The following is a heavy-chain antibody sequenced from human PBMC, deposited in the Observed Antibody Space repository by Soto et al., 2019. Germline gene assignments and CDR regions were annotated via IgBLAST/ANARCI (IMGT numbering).Heavy chain of an antibody. CDR2: IYYSAST. CDR3: ARDSRTPSGGMDV. J-gene: IGHJ6*02. V-gene: IGHV4-30-4*01. CDR1: GGSISSADYH. Sequence: QVQLQESGPGLVTPSQTLSLTCTVSGGSISSADYHWTWIRQFPGKGLEWIGAIYYSASTYYNPSLVSRITISLDTSKNQFSLRLTSATAADTAVYYCARDSRTPSGGMDVWGQGTTVTVSS.